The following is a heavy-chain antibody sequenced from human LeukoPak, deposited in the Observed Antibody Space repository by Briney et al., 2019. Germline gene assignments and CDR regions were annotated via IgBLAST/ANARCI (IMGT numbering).Heavy chain of an antibody. V-gene: IGHV3-7*01. CDR1: GFTFGGYS. J-gene: IGHJ4*02. D-gene: IGHD6-13*01. Sequence: GGSLRLSCAASGFTFGGYSMTWVRQAPGKGLEWVANINLDGSDTFYVGFVKGRFTISRDNADNSLYLQMNSLRAEDTAVYYCGRVIAGAIDYWGQGTLVTVSS. CDR2: INLDGSDT. CDR3: GRVIAGAIDY.